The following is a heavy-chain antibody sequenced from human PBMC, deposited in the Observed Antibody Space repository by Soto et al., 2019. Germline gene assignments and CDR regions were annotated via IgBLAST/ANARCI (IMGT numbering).Heavy chain of an antibody. CDR1: GGSISSSSYY. Sequence: SETLSLTCTVSGGSISSSSYYWGWIRQPPGKGLEWIGSIYYSGSTYYNPSLKRRVTISVDTSKNQFSLKLSSVTAADTAVYYCARRGSYYVWDFDYWGQGTLVTVSS. D-gene: IGHD1-26*01. J-gene: IGHJ4*02. CDR3: ARRGSYYVWDFDY. V-gene: IGHV4-39*01. CDR2: IYYSGST.